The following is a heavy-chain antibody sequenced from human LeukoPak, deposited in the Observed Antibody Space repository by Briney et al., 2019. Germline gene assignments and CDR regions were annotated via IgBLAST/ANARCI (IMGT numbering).Heavy chain of an antibody. Sequence: GGSLRLSCAASGFTFSSYWMRWVRQAPGKGLEWVAVISYDGSNKYYADSVKGRFTISRDNSKNTLYLQMNSLRAEDTAVYYCAKDAGEFFDYWGQGTLVTVSS. D-gene: IGHD3-10*01. CDR3: AKDAGEFFDY. CDR1: GFTFSSYW. J-gene: IGHJ4*02. CDR2: ISYDGSNK. V-gene: IGHV3-30*18.